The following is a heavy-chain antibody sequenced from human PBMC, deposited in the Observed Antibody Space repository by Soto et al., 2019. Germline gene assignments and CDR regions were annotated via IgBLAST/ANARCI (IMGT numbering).Heavy chain of an antibody. CDR1: GGPINAHF. Sequence: SETLSLTCTVSGGPINAHFWSWIRQPAGKGLEWIGHIYISGTTTYNPSLKSRVTLSIDPPKSQLSLKLSSVTAADTAVYYCARINGGSPDFWGQGTLVTV. J-gene: IGHJ4*02. D-gene: IGHD2-15*01. V-gene: IGHV4-4*07. CDR2: IYISGTT. CDR3: ARINGGSPDF.